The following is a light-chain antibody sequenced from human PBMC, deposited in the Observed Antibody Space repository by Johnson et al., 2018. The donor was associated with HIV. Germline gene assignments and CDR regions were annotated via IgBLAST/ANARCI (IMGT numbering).Light chain of an antibody. CDR2: ENT. J-gene: IGLJ1*01. V-gene: IGLV1-51*02. CDR3: GTWDSSLRVGF. CDR1: SSNIGNKY. Sequence: HSVLTQPPSVSAAPGQKVTISCSGSSSNIGNKYVSWYQQLPGTAPKLLIYENTKRPSGIPDRFSGSKSGTSATLGITGLQTGDEADYYCGTWDSSLRVGFFGTGTKVTVL.